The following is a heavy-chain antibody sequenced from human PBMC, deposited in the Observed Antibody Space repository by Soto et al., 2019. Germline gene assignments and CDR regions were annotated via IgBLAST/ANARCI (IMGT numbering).Heavy chain of an antibody. D-gene: IGHD3-22*01. Sequence: QVQLQESGPGLVKPSQTLSLTCTVSGGSISSGDYYWSWIRQPPGKGLEWIGYIYYSGSTYYNPSLKSRGTISVDTSKNQFALKQSSVTAADTAVYYCARVRSGYQGQTFDYWGQGTLVTVSS. CDR1: GGSISSGDYY. J-gene: IGHJ4*02. V-gene: IGHV4-30-4*01. CDR2: IYYSGST. CDR3: ARVRSGYQGQTFDY.